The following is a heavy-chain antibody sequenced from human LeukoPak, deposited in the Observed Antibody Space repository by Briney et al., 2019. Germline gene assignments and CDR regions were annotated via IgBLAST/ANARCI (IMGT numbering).Heavy chain of an antibody. V-gene: IGHV3-21*01. CDR2: ISSSSSYI. CDR3: ARGENGDYRRVFDY. D-gene: IGHD4-17*01. J-gene: IGHJ4*02. Sequence: GGSLRLSCAASGFTFSSYSMNWVRQAPGKGLEWVSSISSSSSYIYYADSVKGRFTISRDNAKNSLYLQMNSLRAEDTAVYYCARGENGDYRRVFDYWGQGTLVTVSS. CDR1: GFTFSSYS.